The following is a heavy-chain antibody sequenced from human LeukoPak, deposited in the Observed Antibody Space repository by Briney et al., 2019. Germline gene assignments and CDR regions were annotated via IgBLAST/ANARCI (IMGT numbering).Heavy chain of an antibody. Sequence: PGGSLRLSCAASGFTFSSYGMTWVRQAPGKGLEWVSGISGSGGSIYYADSVKGRFTISRDNSKNTLYLQMNSVRAEDTAVYFCARGGVDHYGSGTYYLMYYFDHWGQGALVTVSS. CDR3: ARGGVDHYGSGTYYLMYYFDH. J-gene: IGHJ4*02. D-gene: IGHD3-10*01. V-gene: IGHV3-23*01. CDR1: GFTFSSYG. CDR2: ISGSGGSI.